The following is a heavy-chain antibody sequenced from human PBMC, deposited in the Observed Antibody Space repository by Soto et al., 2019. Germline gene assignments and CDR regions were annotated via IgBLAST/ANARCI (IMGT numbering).Heavy chain of an antibody. D-gene: IGHD4-17*01. CDR1: GFSFSKYK. V-gene: IGHV5-51*01. CDR3: ATFYGDSYYYYYGMDV. Sequence: EVQLVQSGAEVKKPGESLKISCEGSGFSFSKYKIGWVRQMPGKGLEWMGIINPGDSDTRYSPSFQGQVTISADKSISTAYLQWSTLKASDTATYYCATFYGDSYYYYYGMDVWGQGTTVTVSS. CDR2: INPGDSDT. J-gene: IGHJ6*02.